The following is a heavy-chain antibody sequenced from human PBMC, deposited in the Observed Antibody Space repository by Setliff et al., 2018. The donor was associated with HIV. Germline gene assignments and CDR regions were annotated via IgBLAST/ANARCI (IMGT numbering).Heavy chain of an antibody. Sequence: SETLSLTCTVSGGSISSSSHYWGWIRQPPGKGLEWIGSIYFSGSTYYNPSLKSRVTISVDTSKNQFSLKLSSVTAADTDVYYCARPRYTYGTPPAFDIWGRGTVVTVSS. D-gene: IGHD5-18*01. CDR2: IYFSGST. J-gene: IGHJ3*02. CDR3: ARPRYTYGTPPAFDI. V-gene: IGHV4-39*01. CDR1: GGSISSSSHY.